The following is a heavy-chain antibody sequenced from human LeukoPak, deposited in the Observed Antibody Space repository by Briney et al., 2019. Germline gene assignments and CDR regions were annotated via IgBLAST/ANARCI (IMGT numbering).Heavy chain of an antibody. CDR1: GFTVSSNY. J-gene: IGHJ4*02. Sequence: QSGGSLRLSCAASGFTVSSNYMSWVRQAPGKGLEWVSVIYSGGSTYYADSVKGRFTISRDNSKNTLYLQMNSLRAEDTAVYYCARDSSGWYYFDYWGQGTLVTASS. CDR3: ARDSSGWYYFDY. CDR2: IYSGGST. D-gene: IGHD6-19*01. V-gene: IGHV3-53*01.